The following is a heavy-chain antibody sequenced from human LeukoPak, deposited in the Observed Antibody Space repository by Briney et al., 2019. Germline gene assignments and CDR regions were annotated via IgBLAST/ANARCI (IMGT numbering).Heavy chain of an antibody. Sequence: KTGESLKISCKGSGYSFTKYWIGWVRQMPGKGLEWMGIIFPRDSDTIYSPSFEGQVSVSADKSISTAYLQWSSLKASDTAMYYCASVLGYCSGGSCYSGGAFDIWGQGTMVTVSS. CDR2: IFPRDSDT. CDR3: ASVLGYCSGGSCYSGGAFDI. J-gene: IGHJ3*02. CDR1: GYSFTKYW. V-gene: IGHV5-51*01. D-gene: IGHD2-15*01.